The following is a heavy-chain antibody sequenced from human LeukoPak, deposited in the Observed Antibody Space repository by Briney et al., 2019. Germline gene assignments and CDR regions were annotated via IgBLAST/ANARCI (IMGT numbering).Heavy chain of an antibody. CDR3: ARVFCNSGYDY. CDR2: INTRSAET. D-gene: IGHD3-9*01. V-gene: IGHV1-2*02. Sequence: ASVEVSFTTSGSTFTVAYEHGVPQAPGQGLEGMGWINTRSAETKFTPRFQGRVTLNRDTAISTVYMDLGGLRSDDTAVYYWARVFCNSGYDYWGQGSLVTVSS. J-gene: IGHJ4*02. CDR1: GSTFTVAY.